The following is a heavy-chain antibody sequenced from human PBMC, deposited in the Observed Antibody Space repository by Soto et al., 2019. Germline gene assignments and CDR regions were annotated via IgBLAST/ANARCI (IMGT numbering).Heavy chain of an antibody. J-gene: IGHJ4*02. Sequence: QVQLVESGGGVVQPGRSLRLSCAASGFTFSSYGMHWVRQAPGKGLEWVAVIRYDGSNKYYADSVKGRFTISRDNSKNTLYLQMNSRRADDKAVYYCARDLTAYFDYWGQGTLVTVSS. CDR1: GFTFSSYG. CDR2: IRYDGSNK. V-gene: IGHV3-33*01. CDR3: ARDLTAYFDY.